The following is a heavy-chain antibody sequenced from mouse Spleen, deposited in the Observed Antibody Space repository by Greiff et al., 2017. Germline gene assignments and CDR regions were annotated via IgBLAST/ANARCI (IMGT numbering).Heavy chain of an antibody. J-gene: IGHJ3*01. D-gene: IGHD2-9*01. CDR3: ARPYDGYDGFAY. CDR1: GYTFTGYW. V-gene: IGHV1-9*01. Sequence: QVQLQQSGAELMKPGASVTLSCKATGYTFTGYWIEWVKQRPGHGLEWIGEIFLGSGSNNYNEKFKGNATFTADTSSYTAYMQLSSLTTEDSAIYDCARPYDGYDGFAYWGQGTLVTVSA. CDR2: IFLGSGSN.